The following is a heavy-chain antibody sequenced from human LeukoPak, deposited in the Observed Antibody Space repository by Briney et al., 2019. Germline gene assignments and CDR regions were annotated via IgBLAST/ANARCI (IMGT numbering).Heavy chain of an antibody. Sequence: SETLSLTCTVSGGSISSHYWSWIRQPPGKGLEWIGYIYYSGSTNYNPSLKSRVTISVDTSKNQFSLKLSSVTAADTAVYYRARAERSSGWALDAFDIWGQGTMVTVSS. J-gene: IGHJ3*02. CDR1: GGSISSHY. V-gene: IGHV4-59*11. D-gene: IGHD6-19*01. CDR2: IYYSGST. CDR3: ARAERSSGWALDAFDI.